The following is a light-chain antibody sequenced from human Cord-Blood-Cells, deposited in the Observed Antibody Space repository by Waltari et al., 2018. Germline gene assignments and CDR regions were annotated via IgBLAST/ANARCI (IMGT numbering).Light chain of an antibody. J-gene: IGKJ2*01. CDR1: QGISSY. Sequence: AIRMTQSPSSFSATPGDRVTITCRASQGISSYLAWYQQKPGKAPKLLIYAASTLQSGVPSRFSGSGSGTDFTLTISCLQSEDFATYYCQQYYSYPHTFGQGTKLEIK. CDR3: QQYYSYPHT. V-gene: IGKV1-8*01. CDR2: AAS.